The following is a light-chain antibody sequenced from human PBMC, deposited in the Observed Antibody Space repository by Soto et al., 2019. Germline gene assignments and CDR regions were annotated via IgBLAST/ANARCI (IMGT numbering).Light chain of an antibody. CDR1: QNVSTY. CDR2: DAS. Sequence: EIGLTQSPATLSLSPGERVTLSCRASQNVSTYFAWYQQKPGQAPRLLIDDASDRATGIPARFSGSGSGTDFNLTISSPEPDDSAVYYCQQRTNWLTFGPGTKVDIK. V-gene: IGKV3-11*01. J-gene: IGKJ3*01. CDR3: QQRTNWLT.